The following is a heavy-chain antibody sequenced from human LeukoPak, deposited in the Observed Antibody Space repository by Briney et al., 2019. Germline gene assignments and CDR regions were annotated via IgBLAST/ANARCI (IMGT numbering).Heavy chain of an antibody. Sequence: PGGSLRLSCAVSGFTFSSYAMSWVRQAPGKGLEWVSTISGSGGSTYYADSVKGRFTISRDNSKSTLYLQVNSLRAEDTAVYYCARRPYSGSPNSFDPWGQGTLVTVSS. CDR3: ARRPYSGSPNSFDP. V-gene: IGHV3-23*01. D-gene: IGHD1-26*01. CDR2: ISGSGGST. CDR1: GFTFSSYA. J-gene: IGHJ5*02.